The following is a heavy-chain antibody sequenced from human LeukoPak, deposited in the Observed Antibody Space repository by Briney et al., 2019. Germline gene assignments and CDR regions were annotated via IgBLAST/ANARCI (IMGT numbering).Heavy chain of an antibody. D-gene: IGHD4-17*01. J-gene: IGHJ3*02. Sequence: SGTLSLTCGVSGGSISNGNWWSWVRQPPGKGLEWIGEIYHTGRTNYNPSLKSRVSISVDKSKNQLSLNLNSVTAADTAVYYCARGGATVIDDAFDIWGQGTMVTVSS. CDR3: ARGGATVIDDAFDI. V-gene: IGHV4-4*02. CDR1: GGSISNGNW. CDR2: IYHTGRT.